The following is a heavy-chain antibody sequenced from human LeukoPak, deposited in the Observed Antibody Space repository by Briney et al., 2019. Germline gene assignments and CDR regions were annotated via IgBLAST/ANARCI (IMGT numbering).Heavy chain of an antibody. Sequence: ASETLSLACTVSGGSISSYYWSWIRQPPGKGLEWIGYIYYSGSTNYNPSLKSRVTISVDTSKNQFSLKLSSVTAADTAVYYCARMETGYSSSSGFGLFDYWGQGTLVTVSS. CDR3: ARMETGYSSSSGFGLFDY. V-gene: IGHV4-59*08. D-gene: IGHD6-13*01. CDR1: GGSISSYY. CDR2: IYYSGST. J-gene: IGHJ4*02.